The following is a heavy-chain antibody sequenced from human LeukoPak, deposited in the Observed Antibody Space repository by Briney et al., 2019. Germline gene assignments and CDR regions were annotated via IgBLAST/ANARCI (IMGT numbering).Heavy chain of an antibody. J-gene: IGHJ4*02. CDR1: GFTFSSYA. CDR3: AKGRSGVSSAAINY. Sequence: GGSLRPSCAASGFTFSSYAMSWVRQAPGKGLEWVSTISGSGDSTYYADSVKGRFTISRDNSKNTLHLQMNSLRAEDTAVYSCAKGRSGVSSAAINYWDQGTLVTVSS. D-gene: IGHD2-2*01. CDR2: ISGSGDST. V-gene: IGHV3-23*01.